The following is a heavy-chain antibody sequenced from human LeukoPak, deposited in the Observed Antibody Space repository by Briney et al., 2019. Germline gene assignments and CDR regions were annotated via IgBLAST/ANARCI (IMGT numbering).Heavy chain of an antibody. CDR3: VRDLREVNISGVINLWGFAY. V-gene: IGHV1-18*01. CDR1: GYPFSNYA. CDR2: ISVKNGDT. D-gene: IGHD3-3*01. J-gene: IGHJ4*02. Sequence: ASVKVSCKASGYPFSNYAINWVRQAPGQGLEWMGWISVKNGDTKYAQKLQDRVTMTTETSTSTAYMELRSLGSDDTAVYYCVRDLREVNISGVINLWGFAYWGQGTLVSVSS.